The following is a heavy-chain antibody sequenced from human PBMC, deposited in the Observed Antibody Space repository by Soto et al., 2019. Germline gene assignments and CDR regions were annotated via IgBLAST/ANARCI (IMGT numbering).Heavy chain of an antibody. CDR2: IYPGDSDT. V-gene: IGHV5-51*01. J-gene: IGHJ4*02. Sequence: PGEPLKISCKGSGYSFTSYWIGWVRQMPGKGLEWMGIIYPGDSDTRYSPSFQGQVTISADKSISTAYLQWSSLKASDTAMYYCARIRGHYYDSSGYDYWGQGTLVTVSS. D-gene: IGHD3-22*01. CDR3: ARIRGHYYDSSGYDY. CDR1: GYSFTSYW.